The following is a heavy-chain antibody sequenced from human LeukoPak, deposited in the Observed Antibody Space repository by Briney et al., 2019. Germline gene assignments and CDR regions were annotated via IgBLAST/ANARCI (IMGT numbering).Heavy chain of an antibody. J-gene: IGHJ4*02. D-gene: IGHD3-10*01. Sequence: GGSLRLSCAASEFTFSSYWMHWVRQAPGEGLVWASYINSDGSSTSYADYVKGRFTISRDNARNTLYLQINSLRVEDTAVYSFARDGSRPDYWGQGTLVTVSS. CDR1: EFTFSSYW. CDR2: INSDGSST. CDR3: ARDGSRPDY. V-gene: IGHV3-74*01.